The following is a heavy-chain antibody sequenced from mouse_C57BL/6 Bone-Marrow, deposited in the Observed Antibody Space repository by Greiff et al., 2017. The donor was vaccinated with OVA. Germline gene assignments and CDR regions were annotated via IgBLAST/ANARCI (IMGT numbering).Heavy chain of an antibody. V-gene: IGHV6-3*01. D-gene: IGHD2-4*01. Sequence: EVKLMESGGGLVQPGGSMKLSCVASGFTFSNYWMNWVRQSPEKGLEWVAQIRLKSDNYATHYAESVKGRFTISRDDSKSSVYLQMNNLRAEDTGIYYCTDDYAFAYWGQGTLVTVSA. CDR1: GFTFSNYW. J-gene: IGHJ3*01. CDR2: IRLKSDNYAT. CDR3: TDDYAFAY.